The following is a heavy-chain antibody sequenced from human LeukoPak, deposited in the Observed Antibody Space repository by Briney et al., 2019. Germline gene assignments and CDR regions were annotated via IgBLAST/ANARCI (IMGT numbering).Heavy chain of an antibody. CDR1: GFGFGDHG. J-gene: IGHJ4*02. D-gene: IGHD2-2*01. CDR3: ARAPITSPFYFDH. Sequence: GGSLRLSCSASGFGFGDHGMSWVRQVPGKGLEWVSGINWSGGSTGYADPVRGRFTISRDNAKNTLYLQMDSLTAEDTALYYCARAPITSPFYFDHWGQGTLVTVSS. V-gene: IGHV3-20*04. CDR2: INWSGGST.